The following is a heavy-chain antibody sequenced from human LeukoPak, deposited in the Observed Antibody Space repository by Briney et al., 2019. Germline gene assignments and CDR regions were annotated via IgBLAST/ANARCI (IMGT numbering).Heavy chain of an antibody. V-gene: IGHV1-18*01. D-gene: IGHD1-1*01. CDR2: ITAYNGNR. CDR1: GYTFSNYG. Sequence: ASVKVSCKPSGYTFSNYGISWVRQAPGQGLEWMGWITAYNGNRLYAQRFQGRITLTTDTSTSTSYMELRSLEYDDTAIYYCARDNDKVVDHWGQGTLVTVSS. CDR3: ARDNDKVVDH. J-gene: IGHJ4*01.